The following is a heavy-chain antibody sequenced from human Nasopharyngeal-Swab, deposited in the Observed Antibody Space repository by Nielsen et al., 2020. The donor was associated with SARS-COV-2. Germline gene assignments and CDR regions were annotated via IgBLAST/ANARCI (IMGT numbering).Heavy chain of an antibody. J-gene: IGHJ3*02. CDR2: INVDGSSI. Sequence: GGSLRLSCVASGFTFSSYSMYWVRQAPGQGLVCVSQINVDGSSINCADSVKGRFTTSRDSAKNTLYLQMNSLRAEDTAVYYCTRNHLGLGIWGQGTVVTVSS. D-gene: IGHD3-16*01. V-gene: IGHV3-74*01. CDR1: GFTFSSYS. CDR3: TRNHLGLGI.